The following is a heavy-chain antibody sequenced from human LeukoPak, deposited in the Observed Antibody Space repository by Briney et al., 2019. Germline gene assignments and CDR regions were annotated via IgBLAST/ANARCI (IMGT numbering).Heavy chain of an antibody. J-gene: IGHJ4*02. V-gene: IGHV3-48*03. CDR3: ARDTYSGSDY. CDR1: GFTFSSYE. CDR2: ISSSGSTI. D-gene: IGHD3-10*01. Sequence: GGSLRLSCAASGFTFSSYEMSWVRQAPGKGLEWVSYISSSGSTIYYADSVKGRFTISRDNAKNSLYLQMNSLRAEDTAVYYCARDTYSGSDYWGQGTLVTVSS.